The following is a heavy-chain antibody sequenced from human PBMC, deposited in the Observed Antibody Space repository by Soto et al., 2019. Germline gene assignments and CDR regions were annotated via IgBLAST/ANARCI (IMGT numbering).Heavy chain of an antibody. Sequence: PSETLSLTCTVSGGSISSSSYYWGWIRQPPGKGLEWIGSSDYSGSTYYNPSLKSRVTISVDTSKNQFSLKLSSVTAAETAVYYCARSEFKIAVAGKGFDYWGQGSLVTVSS. CDR3: ARSEFKIAVAGKGFDY. J-gene: IGHJ4*02. CDR2: SDYSGST. CDR1: GGSISSSSYY. D-gene: IGHD6-19*01. V-gene: IGHV4-39*01.